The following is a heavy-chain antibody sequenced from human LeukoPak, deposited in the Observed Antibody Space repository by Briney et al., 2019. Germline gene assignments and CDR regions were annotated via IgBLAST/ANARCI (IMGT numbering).Heavy chain of an antibody. V-gene: IGHV3-74*01. CDR2: INSDGSST. CDR1: GFTFSSYS. Sequence: GGSLRLSCAASGFTFSSYSMNWVRQAPGKGLVWVSRINSDGSSTSYADSVKGRFTISRDNAKNTLYLQMNSLRAEDTAVYYCARRYYYGSGSYWGGPYYYYYYMDVWGKGTTVTISS. D-gene: IGHD3-10*01. CDR3: ARRYYYGSGSYWGGPYYYYYYMDV. J-gene: IGHJ6*03.